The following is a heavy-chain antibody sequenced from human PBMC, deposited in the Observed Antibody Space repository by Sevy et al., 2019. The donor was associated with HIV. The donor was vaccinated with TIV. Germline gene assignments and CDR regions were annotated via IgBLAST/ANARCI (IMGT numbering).Heavy chain of an antibody. CDR3: ARAANVDTAMVYYFDY. CDR1: GFTFSSYS. CDR2: ISSSSSYI. V-gene: IGHV3-21*01. J-gene: IGHJ4*02. D-gene: IGHD5-18*01. Sequence: GGSLRLSCAASGFTFSSYSMNWVRQAPGKGLEWVSSISSSSSYIYYADSVKGRFTISRDNAKNSLYLQMYSLRAEDTAVYYCARAANVDTAMVYYFDYWGQGTLVTVSS.